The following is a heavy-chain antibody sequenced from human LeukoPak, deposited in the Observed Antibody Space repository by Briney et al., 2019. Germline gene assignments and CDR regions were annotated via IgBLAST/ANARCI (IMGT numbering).Heavy chain of an antibody. CDR3: ARGRSYGFDFDS. Sequence: PSETLSLTCDVSGVSINTCCYYWTWIRQPPGKGLEWIGYKYYGGSTRYNSSLRSRLTISLDSSKNQFSLRLTSVTAADTAVYYCARGRSYGFDFDSWGPGTLVIVSS. CDR2: KYYGGST. CDR1: GVSINTCCYY. V-gene: IGHV4-61*01. D-gene: IGHD5-18*01. J-gene: IGHJ4*02.